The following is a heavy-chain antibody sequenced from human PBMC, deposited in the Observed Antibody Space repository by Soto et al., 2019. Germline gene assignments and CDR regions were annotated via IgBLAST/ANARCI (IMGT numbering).Heavy chain of an antibody. J-gene: IGHJ4*02. V-gene: IGHV3-48*01. D-gene: IGHD2-2*01. CDR1: GFTFSSYS. CDR2: ISSSSSTI. CDR3: ARVDCSSTSCYFPYYFDY. Sequence: GGSLRLSCAASGFTFSSYSMNWVRQAPGKGLEWVSYISSSSSTIYYADSVKGRFTISRDNAKNSLYLQMNSLRAEDTAVYYCARVDCSSTSCYFPYYFDYWGQGTLVTVSS.